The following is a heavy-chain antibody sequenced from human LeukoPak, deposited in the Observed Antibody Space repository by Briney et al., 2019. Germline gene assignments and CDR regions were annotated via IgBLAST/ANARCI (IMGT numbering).Heavy chain of an antibody. CDR1: GSTFSSHG. Sequence: GRSRRPSCAAAGSTFSSHGTHWDRQAPGKGRGWVGVIWYDGSNKYYADSAKGRFTISRDNSKNTLYLQMNSLRAEDTAVYYCARDTFYSSGEYGLDVRGQGTTVTVSS. D-gene: IGHD3-22*01. CDR3: ARDTFYSSGEYGLDV. V-gene: IGHV3-33*01. J-gene: IGHJ6*02. CDR2: IWYDGSNK.